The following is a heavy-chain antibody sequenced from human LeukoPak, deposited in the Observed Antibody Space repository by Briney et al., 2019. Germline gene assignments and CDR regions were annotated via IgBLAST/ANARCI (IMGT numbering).Heavy chain of an antibody. CDR1: GGSFSGYY. CDR2: INHSGST. Sequence: SETLSLTCAVYGGSFSGYYWSWIRQPPGKGLEWIGEINHSGSTNYNPSLKSRVTISVDTSKNQFSLKLSSVTAADTAVYYCARDFYYYFDYWGQGTPVTVSS. V-gene: IGHV4-34*01. CDR3: ARDFYYYFDY. J-gene: IGHJ4*02. D-gene: IGHD2-21*02.